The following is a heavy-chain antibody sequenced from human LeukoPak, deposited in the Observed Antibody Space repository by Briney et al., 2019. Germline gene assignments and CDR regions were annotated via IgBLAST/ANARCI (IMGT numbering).Heavy chain of an antibody. V-gene: IGHV4-39*01. D-gene: IGHD3-22*01. Sequence: KPSQSLSLTCTVSVRSISSSSYYWAWIRQPPGKGLERIGSIYYSGSTYYNPSLKRRVTISVDTSKNQFSLKLSSVPAADTAVYYCASPSSGYAPYYFGCWGQVGPVTV. J-gene: IGHJ4*02. CDR1: VRSISSSSYY. CDR3: ASPSSGYAPYYFGC. CDR2: IYYSGST.